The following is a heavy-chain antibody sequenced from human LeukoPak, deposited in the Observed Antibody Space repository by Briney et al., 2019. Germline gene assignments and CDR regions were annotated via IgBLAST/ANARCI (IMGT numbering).Heavy chain of an antibody. CDR2: IYSGGSK. CDR3: ARGSAYDP. J-gene: IGHJ5*02. Sequence: PGGSLRLSCAASGFTVSSNYMSWVRQAPGGGLEWVSDIYSGGSKYYADSVKGRFTIPRDNSKNTLYLQMNSLRAEDTAVYYCARGSAYDPWGQGTLVTVSS. D-gene: IGHD3-16*01. V-gene: IGHV3-66*01. CDR1: GFTVSSNY.